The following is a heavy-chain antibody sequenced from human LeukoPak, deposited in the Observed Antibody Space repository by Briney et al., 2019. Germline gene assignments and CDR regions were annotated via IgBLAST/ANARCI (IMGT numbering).Heavy chain of an antibody. CDR1: GFTFDDYG. Sequence: GGSLRLSCAASGFTFDDYGMSWVRHAPGKGLEWVSGINWNGGSTGYADSVKGRFTISRDNAKNSLYLQMNSLRAEDTALYYCARVSYDSSGYSTYYYYMDVWGKGTTVTVSS. J-gene: IGHJ6*03. D-gene: IGHD3-22*01. CDR2: INWNGGST. V-gene: IGHV3-20*04. CDR3: ARVSYDSSGYSTYYYYMDV.